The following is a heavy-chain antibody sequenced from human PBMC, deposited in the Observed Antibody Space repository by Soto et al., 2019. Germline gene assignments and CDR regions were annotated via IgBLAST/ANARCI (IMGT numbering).Heavy chain of an antibody. CDR3: AAGYTTGLDGFDI. CDR2: IDPRDSYT. J-gene: IGHJ3*02. CDR1: GYSFTNNW. V-gene: IGHV5-10-1*04. Sequence: PGESLKISCKGSGYSFTNNWISWVRQMPGKGLEWMGRIDPRDSYTNYSPSFQGLVTLSVDKSISTAYLQWRSLKAPDSAMYYCAAGYTTGLDGFDIWGQGTMVTVSS. D-gene: IGHD2-2*02.